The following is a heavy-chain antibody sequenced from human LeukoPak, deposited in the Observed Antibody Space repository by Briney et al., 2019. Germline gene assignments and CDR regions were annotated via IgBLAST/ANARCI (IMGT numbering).Heavy chain of an antibody. J-gene: IGHJ4*02. CDR3: ARETYGDHGLDY. CDR1: GFTFSSYG. V-gene: IGHV3-33*01. Sequence: GRSLRLSCAASGFTFSSYGMHWVRQAPGKGLEWVAVIWYDGSNKYYADSVKGRFTISRDNSKNTLYLQMNSLRAEDTAVYYCARETYGDHGLDYWGQGTLVTVSS. D-gene: IGHD4-17*01. CDR2: IWYDGSNK.